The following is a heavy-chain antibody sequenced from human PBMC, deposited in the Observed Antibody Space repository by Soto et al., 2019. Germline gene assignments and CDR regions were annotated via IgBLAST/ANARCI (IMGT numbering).Heavy chain of an antibody. CDR1: GFTFSNAW. Sequence: GGSLRLSCAASGFTFSNAWMSWVRQAPGKGLEWVGRIKSKTDGGTTDYAAPVKGRFTISRDDSKNTLYLQMNSLKTEDTAVYYCTTGRYCSGGSCYFGYWGPGTLVTVSS. CDR3: TTGRYCSGGSCYFGY. J-gene: IGHJ4*02. V-gene: IGHV3-15*01. CDR2: IKSKTDGGTT. D-gene: IGHD2-15*01.